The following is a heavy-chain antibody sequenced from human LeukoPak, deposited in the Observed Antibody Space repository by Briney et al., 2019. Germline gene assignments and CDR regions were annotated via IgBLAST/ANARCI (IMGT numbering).Heavy chain of an antibody. CDR2: ISSSSSYI. CDR3: ARGGLPSLYYDYIWGSYPYYFDY. CDR1: GFTFSSYS. J-gene: IGHJ4*02. V-gene: IGHV3-21*01. Sequence: NPGGSLRLSCAASGFTFSSYSMNWVCQAPGKGLEWVSSISSSSSYIYYADSVKGRFTISRDNAKNSLYLQMKSLRAEDTAVYYCARGGLPSLYYDYIWGSYPYYFDYWGQGTLVTVSS. D-gene: IGHD3-16*02.